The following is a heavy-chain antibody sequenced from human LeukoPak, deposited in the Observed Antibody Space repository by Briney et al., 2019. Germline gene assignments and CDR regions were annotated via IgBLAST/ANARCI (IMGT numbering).Heavy chain of an antibody. D-gene: IGHD3-10*01. CDR3: ARGEVVYYGSGSWKLDQ. J-gene: IGHJ4*02. CDR1: GYTFTSYA. V-gene: IGHV7-4-1*02. CDR2: INTNTGNP. Sequence: ASVKVSCKASGYTFTSYAMNWVRQAPGQGLEWMGWINTNTGNPTYAQGFTGRFVFSLDTSVSTAYLQISSLKADDTAVYFCARGEVVYYGSGSWKLDQWGQGTLITVSS.